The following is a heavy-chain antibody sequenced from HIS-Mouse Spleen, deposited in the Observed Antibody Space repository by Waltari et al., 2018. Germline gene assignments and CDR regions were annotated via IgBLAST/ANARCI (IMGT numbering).Heavy chain of an antibody. CDR3: ARVNGIAVAGTDAFDI. CDR2: IAYNGSNK. D-gene: IGHD6-19*01. V-gene: IGHV3-30-3*01. Sequence: QVQLVESGGGVVQPGRSLRLSCAASGFTFSSYALHWVRQGPGKGGQCVEVIAYNGSNKYYADAWQCRFTISRDNSKNTLYLQMNSLRGEDTAVYYCARVNGIAVAGTDAFDIWGQGTMVTVSS. J-gene: IGHJ3*02. CDR1: GFTFSSYA.